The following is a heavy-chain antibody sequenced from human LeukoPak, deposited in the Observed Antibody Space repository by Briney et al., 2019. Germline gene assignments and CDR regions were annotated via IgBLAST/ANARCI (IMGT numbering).Heavy chain of an antibody. CDR3: AREPPRAYSFDF. D-gene: IGHD2-21*01. CDR2: IYSGNGGT. V-gene: IGHV1-46*01. Sequence: ASVKVSCKTSGYTFTTYHIHWVRQAPGQGPEWMGAIYSGNGGTNYAQMFQGRITMTGDTSTSTVYMELSSLSSADTAVYFCAREPPRAYSFDFWGQGTLVTVSS. CDR1: GYTFTTYH. J-gene: IGHJ4*02.